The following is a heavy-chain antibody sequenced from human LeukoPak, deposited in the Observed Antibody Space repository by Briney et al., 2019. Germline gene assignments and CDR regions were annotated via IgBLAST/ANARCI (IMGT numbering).Heavy chain of an antibody. CDR2: INHSGST. D-gene: IGHD3-10*01. CDR3: ARGVTMVRGVIGFDY. V-gene: IGHV4-34*01. CDR1: GGSFSGYY. Sequence: PSETLSLTCAVYGGSFSGYYWSWIRQPPGKGLESIGEINHSGSTNYNPSLKSRVTISVDTSKNQFSLKLSSVTAADTAVYYCARGVTMVRGVIGFDYWGQGTLVTVSS. J-gene: IGHJ4*02.